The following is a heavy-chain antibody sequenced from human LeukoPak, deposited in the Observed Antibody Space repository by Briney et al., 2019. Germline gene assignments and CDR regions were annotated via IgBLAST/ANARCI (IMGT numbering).Heavy chain of an antibody. CDR3: ARGYCSSTSCYLFDY. Sequence: SETLSLTCTGSGGSISSYYGSWIRQPAGKGLEWIGRIYTSGSTNYNPSLKSRVTMSVDTSKNQFSLKLSSVTAADTAVYYCARGYCSSTSCYLFDYWGQGTLVTVSS. CDR1: GGSISSYY. D-gene: IGHD2-2*01. CDR2: IYTSGST. J-gene: IGHJ4*02. V-gene: IGHV4-4*07.